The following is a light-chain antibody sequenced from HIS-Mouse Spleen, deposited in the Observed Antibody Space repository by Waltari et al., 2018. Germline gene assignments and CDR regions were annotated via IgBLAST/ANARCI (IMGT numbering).Light chain of an antibody. CDR1: QSVSSSY. CDR2: GAS. J-gene: IGKJ2*01. V-gene: IGKV3-20*01. CDR3: QQYGSSPRT. Sequence: EIGLTPSPGTLSLSPGERATLSCRASQSVSSSYLAWYQQKPGQAPRLLIYGASSRATGIPDRFSGSGSGTDFTLTISRLEPEDFAVYYCQQYGSSPRTFGQGTKLEIK.